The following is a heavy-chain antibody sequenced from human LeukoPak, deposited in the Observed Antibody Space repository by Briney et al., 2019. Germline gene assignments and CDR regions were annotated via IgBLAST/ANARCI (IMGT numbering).Heavy chain of an antibody. J-gene: IGHJ4*02. CDR3: AKKAQYDGHYPLDY. CDR2: TSDRGDYT. CDR1: GFTFSSYS. D-gene: IGHD4/OR15-4a*01. Sequence: SGGSLRLSCAASGFTFSSYSMSWVRQAPGKGLEWVSGTSDRGDYTYYADSVKGRFTISRDTSKNTLYLQMNSLRAEGTALYFCAKKAQYDGHYPLDYWGQGTLATVSA. V-gene: IGHV3-23*01.